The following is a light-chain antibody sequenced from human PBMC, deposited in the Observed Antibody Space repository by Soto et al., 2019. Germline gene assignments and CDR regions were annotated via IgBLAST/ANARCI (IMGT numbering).Light chain of an antibody. Sequence: DIQMTQSPSSLSASVGDRVTITCRASQSISSYLNWYQQKPGKAPKFLIYAASSLQSGVPSRFSGSGSGTDFTLTISSLQPEDFATYYCQQSYSTPWTVGQGTKVDIK. CDR1: QSISSY. V-gene: IGKV1-39*01. CDR3: QQSYSTPWT. CDR2: AAS. J-gene: IGKJ1*01.